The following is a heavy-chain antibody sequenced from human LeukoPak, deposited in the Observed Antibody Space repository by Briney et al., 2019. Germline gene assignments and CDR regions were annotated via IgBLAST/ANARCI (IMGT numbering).Heavy chain of an antibody. CDR3: ARAGPGSGWYFDY. J-gene: IGHJ4*02. D-gene: IGHD6-19*01. V-gene: IGHV1-18*01. CDR1: VYDFTSVG. CDR2: ISPYNGNT. Sequence: ASVKVSCKASVYDFTSVGSTWVRRAPGQGLEWMGWISPYNGNTRYAQKFQGRVAMTTDTSTTTAYMELRGLRFNDTAVYYCARAGPGSGWYFDYWGQGTLVTVSS.